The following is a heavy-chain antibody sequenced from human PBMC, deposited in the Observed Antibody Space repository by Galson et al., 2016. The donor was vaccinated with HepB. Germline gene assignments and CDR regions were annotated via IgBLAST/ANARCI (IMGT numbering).Heavy chain of an antibody. CDR2: ISGSGLNT. D-gene: IGHD5-24*01. V-gene: IGHV3-23*01. J-gene: IGHJ4*02. Sequence: SLRLSCATSGFTFTSYTMSWVRQAPGKGLEWVSTISGSGLNTYYADSVKGRFTISRDISQNTLSLQINSLRPEDTAIYYCAKMREMATTKRAFDYWGQGTLVTVSS. CDR1: GFTFTSYT. CDR3: AKMREMATTKRAFDY.